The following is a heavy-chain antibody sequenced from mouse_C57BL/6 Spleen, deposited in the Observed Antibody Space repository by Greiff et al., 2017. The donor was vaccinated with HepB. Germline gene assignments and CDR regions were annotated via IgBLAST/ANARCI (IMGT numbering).Heavy chain of an antibody. CDR3: ARYGSYYAMDY. CDR2: INPSNGGT. Sequence: QVQLQQPVTELVKPGASVTLSCKASGYTFTSYWMHWVKQRPVQGLEWIGNINPSNGGTNYNEKFKSKATLTVDKSSSTAYMQLSSLTSEDSAVYYYARYGSYYAMDYWGQGTSVTVS. J-gene: IGHJ4*01. V-gene: IGHV1-53*01. D-gene: IGHD1-1*02. CDR1: GYTFTSYW.